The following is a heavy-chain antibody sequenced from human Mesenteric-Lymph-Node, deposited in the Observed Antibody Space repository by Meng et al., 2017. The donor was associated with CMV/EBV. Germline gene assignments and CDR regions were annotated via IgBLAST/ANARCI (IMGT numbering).Heavy chain of an antibody. V-gene: IGHV3-30*02. J-gene: IGHJ6*02. D-gene: IGHD4-11*01. CDR2: TRFDGTKK. CDR1: GFNFKNYD. Sequence: GESLKISCAASGFNFKNYDMHWVRQVPGKGLEWVAFTRFDGTKKYYAGSVKGRFTVSRDNSKNILYLQMNSLRAEDTAVYYCAKGGWVVVVYSHPEGKYNLDVWGQGTTVTVS. CDR3: AKGGWVVVVYSHPEGKYNLDV.